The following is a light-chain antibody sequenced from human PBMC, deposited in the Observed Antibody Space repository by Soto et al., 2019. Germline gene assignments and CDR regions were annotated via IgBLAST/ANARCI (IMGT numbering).Light chain of an antibody. Sequence: DIQMTQSPSSLSASVGDRVTIACRASQSTNTYLHWYQQKPGKAPKLLIYAASSLQSGVPSRFSGSGSGTDFTLAIRSLQPEDVATYYGQQTYSGPYTFGQGTKLLIK. CDR3: QQTYSGPYT. J-gene: IGKJ2*01. V-gene: IGKV1-39*01. CDR1: QSTNTY. CDR2: AAS.